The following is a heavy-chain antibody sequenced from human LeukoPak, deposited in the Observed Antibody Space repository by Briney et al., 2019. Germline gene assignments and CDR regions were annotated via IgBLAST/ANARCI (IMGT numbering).Heavy chain of an antibody. CDR2: VAYTGST. CDR1: GASITSGEFY. D-gene: IGHD1-1*01. CDR3: ARGKEGYGY. Sequence: SQTLSLTCTVSGASITSGEFYCSWIRQSPGKGLEWIGYVAYTGSTNYNPSLRSRVTMSLDMSKNQFSLKLSSVTAADTAVYYCARGKEGYGYWGQGTLVTVSS. J-gene: IGHJ4*02. V-gene: IGHV4-30-4*01.